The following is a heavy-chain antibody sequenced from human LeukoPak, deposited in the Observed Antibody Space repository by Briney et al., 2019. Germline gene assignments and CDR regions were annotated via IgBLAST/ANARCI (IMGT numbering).Heavy chain of an antibody. D-gene: IGHD6-13*01. CDR1: GYTFTSYG. V-gene: IGHV1-2*02. J-gene: IGHJ4*02. Sequence: ASVKVSCKASGYTFTSYGISWVRQAPGQGLEWMGWINPNSGGTNYAQKFQGRVTMTRDTSISTAYMELSRLRSDDTAVHYCARDRRSSWYVEYWGQGTLVTVSS. CDR3: ARDRRSSWYVEY. CDR2: INPNSGGT.